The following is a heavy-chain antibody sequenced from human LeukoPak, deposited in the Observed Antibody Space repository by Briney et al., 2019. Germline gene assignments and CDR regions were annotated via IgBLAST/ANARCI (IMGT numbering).Heavy chain of an antibody. CDR1: GYTFTSYD. J-gene: IGHJ3*02. CDR2: MNPNSGNT. CDR3: ARRYYDSSGYWGAFDI. D-gene: IGHD3-22*01. V-gene: IGHV1-8*01. Sequence: ASVKASCKASGYTFTSYDINWVRQATGQGLEWMGWMNPNSGNTGYAQKFQGRVTMTRNTSISTAYMELSSLRSEDTAVYYCARRYYDSSGYWGAFDIWGQGTMVTVSS.